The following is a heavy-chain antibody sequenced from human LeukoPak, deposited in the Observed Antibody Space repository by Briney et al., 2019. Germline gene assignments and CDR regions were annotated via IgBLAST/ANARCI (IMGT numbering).Heavy chain of an antibody. CDR3: ARAGDGTVARDY. V-gene: IGHV3-7*01. D-gene: IGHD2-15*01. CDR1: GFTFSRYW. CDR2: INEDGSEE. J-gene: IGHJ4*02. Sequence: GGSLRLSCAPSGFTFSRYWMSWVRQAPGKGLEWVANINEDGSEEYYVDSVRGRFTISRDNAKNSLYLQMNSLRAEDTAVYYCARAGDGTVARDYWGQGTLVTVSS.